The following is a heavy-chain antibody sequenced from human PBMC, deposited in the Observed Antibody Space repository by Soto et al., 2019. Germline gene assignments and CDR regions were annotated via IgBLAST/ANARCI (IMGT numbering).Heavy chain of an antibody. J-gene: IGHJ5*02. CDR3: ARGEDSSGYYLAWFDP. CDR1: GYTFTRYY. D-gene: IGHD3-22*01. Sequence: GASVKVSCQASGYTFTRYYMHWVRQAPGQGLEGMGIINPSGGSTSYAQKFQGRVTMTRDTSTSTVYMELSSLRSEDTAVYYCARGEDSSGYYLAWFDPWGQGTLVTVSS. CDR2: INPSGGST. V-gene: IGHV1-46*01.